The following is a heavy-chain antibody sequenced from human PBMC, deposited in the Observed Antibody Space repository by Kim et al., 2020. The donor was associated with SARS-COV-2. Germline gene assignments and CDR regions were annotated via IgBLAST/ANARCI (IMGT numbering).Heavy chain of an antibody. J-gene: IGHJ4*02. CDR3: VKDRQIAAAGYYFEY. CDR1: GFTFRSYA. CDR2: ISTDGRDK. V-gene: IGHV3-30*18. Sequence: GGSLRLSCAASGFTFRSYAMHWVRQAPGKGLEWVAVISTDGRDKHYADSVKGRFTISRDNPKNTLYLQMNSLRPEDTAVYYCVKDRQIAAAGYYFEYWGQGTLVTVSS. D-gene: IGHD6-13*01.